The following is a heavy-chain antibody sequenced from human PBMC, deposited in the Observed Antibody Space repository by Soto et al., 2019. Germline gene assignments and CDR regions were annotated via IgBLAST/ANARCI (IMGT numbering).Heavy chain of an antibody. J-gene: IGHJ4*02. V-gene: IGHV3-74*01. Sequence: DVQLVESGGVLVQPGGSLRLSGAALGFPLTNNWMHWVRQAPEKGLVWVARVDNEGIYTSYADSVKGRFTISRDNAKNTLYLQMNDLRVEDTAVYYCGSVFEYWGQGSLVTVSS. CDR1: GFPLTNNW. CDR3: GSVFEY. CDR2: VDNEGIYT.